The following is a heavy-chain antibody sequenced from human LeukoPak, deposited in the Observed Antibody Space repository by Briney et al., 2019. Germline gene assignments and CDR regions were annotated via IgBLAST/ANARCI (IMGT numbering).Heavy chain of an antibody. CDR1: GFTFSTYS. CDR2: ISYDENNK. D-gene: IGHD3/OR15-3a*01. CDR3: ARGATNDFWTGYGWFDP. Sequence: PGGSLRLSCAASGFTFSTYSMHWVRQAPGKGLEWVAVISYDENNKFYTHSVKGRFTISRDNSKNTLYLQMNSLRAEDTAIYSCARGATNDFWTGYGWFDPWGQGTLVTVSS. V-gene: IGHV3-30-3*01. J-gene: IGHJ5*02.